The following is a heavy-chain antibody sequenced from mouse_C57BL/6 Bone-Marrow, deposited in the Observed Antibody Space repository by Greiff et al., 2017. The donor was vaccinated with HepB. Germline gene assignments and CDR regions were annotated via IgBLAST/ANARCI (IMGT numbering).Heavy chain of an antibody. Sequence: QVQLQQPGAELVKPGASVKVSCKASGYTFTSYWMHWVKQRPGQGLEWIGRIHPSDSDTNYNQKFKGKATLTVDKSSSTAYMQLSSLTSEDSAVYSCAIYISHYCGSSYPWYFDVWGTGTSVTVSS. J-gene: IGHJ1*03. CDR3: AIYISHYCGSSYPWYFDV. V-gene: IGHV1-74*01. D-gene: IGHD1-1*01. CDR2: IHPSDSDT. CDR1: GYTFTSYW.